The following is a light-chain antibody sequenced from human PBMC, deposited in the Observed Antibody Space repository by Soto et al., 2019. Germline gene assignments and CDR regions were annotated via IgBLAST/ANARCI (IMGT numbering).Light chain of an antibody. J-gene: IGKJ4*01. V-gene: IGKV1-39*01. CDR1: QSISTY. CDR2: AAS. Sequence: DIQMTQSPSSLSASVGDRVTITCRASQSISTYLNWYQQKPGKAPKVLIYAASSLQTGVPSRFSGSGSGTDFTLTISNLQPEDFATYYCQQSYKTPITFGGGTKVDIK. CDR3: QQSYKTPIT.